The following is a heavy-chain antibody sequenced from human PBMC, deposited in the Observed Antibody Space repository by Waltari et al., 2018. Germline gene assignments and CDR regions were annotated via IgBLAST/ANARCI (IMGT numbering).Heavy chain of an antibody. V-gene: IGHV3-23*01. CDR2: ISGSGGST. CDR1: GFTFSSYA. J-gene: IGHJ4*02. CDR3: AKDWTNNFWSGYYYFDY. Sequence: EVQLLESGGGLVQRGGSLRLSCAASGFTFSSYAMSWLRPAPGKGLEWVSAISGSGGSTYYADSVKGRFTISRDNSKNTLYLQMNSLRAEDTAVYYCAKDWTNNFWSGYYYFDYWGQGTLVTVSS. D-gene: IGHD3-3*01.